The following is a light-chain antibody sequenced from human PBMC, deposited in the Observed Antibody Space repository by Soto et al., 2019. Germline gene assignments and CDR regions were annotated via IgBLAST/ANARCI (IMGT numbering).Light chain of an antibody. J-gene: IGKJ2*01. CDR1: QGIRNG. Sequence: DIQMTQSPSSLSSSVGDRVTITCRASQGIRNGLGWYQQKPGKAPKRLIYAASSLPTGVPERFSGSGSGTEFTLTISSLQPEDFATYYCLQHNSYPHTFGQGTKLEIK. V-gene: IGKV1-17*01. CDR3: LQHNSYPHT. CDR2: AAS.